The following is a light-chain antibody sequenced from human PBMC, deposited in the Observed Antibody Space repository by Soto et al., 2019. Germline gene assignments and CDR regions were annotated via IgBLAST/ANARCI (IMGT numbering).Light chain of an antibody. CDR3: KQRSSWIT. CDR1: QSVGRI. V-gene: IGKV3-11*01. CDR2: DAS. Sequence: ELVMTQSPATLSLSPGDRATLSCRASQSVGRILAWYQQKPGQAPRLLIYDASTRATGIQASFSGSGSGTDSSLTIRGLESEDFAVYYCKQRSSWITCGQGTRLEI. J-gene: IGKJ5*01.